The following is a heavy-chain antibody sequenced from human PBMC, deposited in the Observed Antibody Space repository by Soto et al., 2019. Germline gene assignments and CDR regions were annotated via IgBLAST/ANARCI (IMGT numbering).Heavy chain of an antibody. V-gene: IGHV1-18*01. CDR2: ISTYNGDT. CDR3: ARDVVVVVPAAELNYIDY. D-gene: IGHD2-2*01. Sequence: ASVKVSCKASGYTFTNYGISWVRQAPGQGLEWMGWISTYNGDTNYAQKLQGRVTMTTDTSTTTAYMELRSLRSDDTAVYYCARDVVVVVPAAELNYIDYSGQATLVTVSS. J-gene: IGHJ4*02. CDR1: GYTFTNYG.